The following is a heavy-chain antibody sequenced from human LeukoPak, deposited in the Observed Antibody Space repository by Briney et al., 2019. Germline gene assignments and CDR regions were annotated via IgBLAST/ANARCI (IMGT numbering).Heavy chain of an antibody. Sequence: PGGSLRLSCAASGFTFSSYAMSWVRQAPGKGLEWVANIKQDGSEKYYVDSVKGRFTISRDNAKNSLYLQMNSLRAEDTAVYYCARDKPRSRGFDYWGQGTLVTVSS. J-gene: IGHJ4*02. CDR3: ARDKPRSRGFDY. V-gene: IGHV3-7*01. D-gene: IGHD1-14*01. CDR1: GFTFSSYA. CDR2: IKQDGSEK.